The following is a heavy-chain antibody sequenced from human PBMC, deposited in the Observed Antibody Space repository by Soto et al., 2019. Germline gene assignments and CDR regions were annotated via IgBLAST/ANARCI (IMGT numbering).Heavy chain of an antibody. J-gene: IGHJ4*02. D-gene: IGHD1-26*01. V-gene: IGHV3-30*18. CDR3: AKEEYRGSPFHS. CDR1: GFTFSSYG. Sequence: QVQLVESGGGVVQPGRSLRLSCAASGFTFSSYGMHWVRQAPGKGLEWVARISNDGSKKVYADSVKGRFTISRDNSKDTLYLLVNILSAEDTAVFYCAKEEYRGSPFHSWGQGTLVTVSS. CDR2: ISNDGSKK.